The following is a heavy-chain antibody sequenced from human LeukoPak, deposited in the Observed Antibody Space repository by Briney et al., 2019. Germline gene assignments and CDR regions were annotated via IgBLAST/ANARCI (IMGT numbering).Heavy chain of an antibody. CDR2: INHSGST. CDR1: GGSIRSSSYY. D-gene: IGHD6-13*01. Sequence: SETLSLTCTVSGGSIRSSSYYWSWIRQPPGKGLEWIGEINHSGSTNYNPSLKSRVTISVDTSKNQFSLKLSSVTAADTAVYYCARVTGYVMEDYFDYWGQGTLVTVSS. J-gene: IGHJ4*02. CDR3: ARVTGYVMEDYFDY. V-gene: IGHV4-39*07.